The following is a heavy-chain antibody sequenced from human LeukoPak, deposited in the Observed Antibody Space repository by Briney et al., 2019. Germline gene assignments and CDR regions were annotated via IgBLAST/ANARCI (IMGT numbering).Heavy chain of an antibody. CDR2: IIPIFGTA. V-gene: IGHV1-69*05. CDR1: GYTFTSYD. J-gene: IGHJ5*02. CDR3: ASSTSSSWYGSPNWFDP. Sequence: SVKVSCKASGYTFTSYDINWVRQATGQGLEWMGGIIPIFGTANYAQKFQGRVTITTDESTSTAYMELSSLRSEDTAVYYCASSTSSSWYGSPNWFDPWGQGTLVTVSS. D-gene: IGHD6-13*01.